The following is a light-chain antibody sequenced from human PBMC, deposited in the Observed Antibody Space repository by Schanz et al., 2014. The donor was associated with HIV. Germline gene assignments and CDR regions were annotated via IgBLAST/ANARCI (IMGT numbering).Light chain of an antibody. J-gene: IGKJ1*01. V-gene: IGKV3-11*01. CDR3: LKYDTAPRT. Sequence: EIVLTQSPVTLSLSPGERATLSCRASQSVSTYLAWYQQKPGQSPRLLIYGASKRATGIPPRFSGSGSGTDFTLTINSLQPEDVATYYCLKYDTAPRTFGQGTKVEIK. CDR1: QSVSTY. CDR2: GAS.